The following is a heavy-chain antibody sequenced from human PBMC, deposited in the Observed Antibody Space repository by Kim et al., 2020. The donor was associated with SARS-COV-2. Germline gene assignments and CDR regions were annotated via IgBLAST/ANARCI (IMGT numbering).Heavy chain of an antibody. CDR1: SGSISSGGYY. D-gene: IGHD2-15*01. CDR3: ARGGCSGGSCQIDY. Sequence: SETLSLTCTVSSGSISSGGYYWIWIRQHPGKVLEWIGCIYYSGSTSYNPSLKSRVTMSVDTSRNHFSLKLSSVTAADTAVYYCARGGCSGGSCQIDYWGQGTLVTVSS. CDR2: IYYSGST. V-gene: IGHV4-31*03. J-gene: IGHJ4*02.